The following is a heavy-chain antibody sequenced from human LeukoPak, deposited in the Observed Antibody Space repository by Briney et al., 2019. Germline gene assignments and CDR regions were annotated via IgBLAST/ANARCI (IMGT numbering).Heavy chain of an antibody. CDR2: INTGNGNT. J-gene: IGHJ5*02. CDR3: ARGISFYHWFDP. CDR1: GYTFTNFV. V-gene: IGHV1-3*04. Sequence: ASVKVSCKASGYTFTNFVIHWVRQAPGQRLEWMGWINTGNGNTKYSQKFQGRVTITRDTSASTAYMEPSSLTSEDTAVYYCARGISFYHWFDPWGQGTLVTVSS. D-gene: IGHD3-16*01.